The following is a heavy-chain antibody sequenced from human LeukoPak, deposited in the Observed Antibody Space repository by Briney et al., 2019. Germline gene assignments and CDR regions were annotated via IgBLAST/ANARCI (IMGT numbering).Heavy chain of an antibody. Sequence: ASVKVSCKASGYTFTSYDINRVRQATGQGLEWMGWMNPNSGNTGYAQKFQGRVTMTRNTSISTAYMELSSLRSEDTAVYYCARPASSGYQFDYWGQGTLVTVSS. D-gene: IGHD5-12*01. CDR1: GYTFTSYD. CDR3: ARPASSGYQFDY. V-gene: IGHV1-8*01. CDR2: MNPNSGNT. J-gene: IGHJ4*02.